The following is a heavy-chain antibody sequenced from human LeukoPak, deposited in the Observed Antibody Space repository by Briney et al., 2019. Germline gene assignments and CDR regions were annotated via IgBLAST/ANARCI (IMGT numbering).Heavy chain of an antibody. V-gene: IGHV4-4*07. J-gene: IGHJ4*02. CDR1: GGSISSYY. CDR3: ARVSSSGSYLFFDY. CDR2: IYTSGST. Sequence: TSETLSLTCTVSGGSISSYYWSWIRQPAGKGLEWIGRIYTSGSTNYNPSLKSRVTMSVDTSKNQFSLKLSSVTAADTAVYYCARVSSSGSYLFFDYWGQGTLVTVSS. D-gene: IGHD3-10*01.